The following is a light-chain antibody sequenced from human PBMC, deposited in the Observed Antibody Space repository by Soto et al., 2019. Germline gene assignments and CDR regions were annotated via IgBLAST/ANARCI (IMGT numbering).Light chain of an antibody. Sequence: EIVLTQSPDTLSLSPGERATLSCRASQSVASNQLAWYQHKSGQAPRLLIHGVFTRANGIPDRFSGSGSGTAFTLTISRLAPEDFALYYCQQYGGSPQTFGQGTKVEIK. V-gene: IGKV3-20*01. CDR1: QSVASNQ. CDR3: QQYGGSPQT. J-gene: IGKJ1*01. CDR2: GVF.